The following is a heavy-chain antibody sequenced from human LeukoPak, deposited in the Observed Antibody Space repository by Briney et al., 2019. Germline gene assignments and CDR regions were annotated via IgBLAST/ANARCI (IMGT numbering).Heavy chain of an antibody. V-gene: IGHV1-46*01. D-gene: IGHD6-6*01. CDR3: ARDRSSAYWFDP. CDR1: GYTFTRYH. Sequence: ASVKVSCKASGYTFTRYHMHWVRQAPGQGLEWMGMINPSGGSTSYAQKFQGRVTMTSDTSTSTVYMELSSLRSEGTAVYYCARDRSSAYWFDPWGQGTLVTVSS. CDR2: INPSGGST. J-gene: IGHJ5*02.